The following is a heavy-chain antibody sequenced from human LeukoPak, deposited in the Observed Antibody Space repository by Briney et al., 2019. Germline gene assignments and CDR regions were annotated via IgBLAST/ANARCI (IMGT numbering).Heavy chain of an antibody. J-gene: IGHJ5*02. CDR3: ARAISYYDSSGYYPYNWFDP. V-gene: IGHV4-61*02. CDR2: IYTSGST. Sequence: SETLSLTCTVSGGSITSTTYYWRWIRQPAGKGLEWIGRIYTSGSTNYNPSLKSRVTMSVDTSKNQFSLKLSSVTAADTAVYYCARAISYYDSSGYYPYNWFDPWGQGTLVTVSS. D-gene: IGHD3-22*01. CDR1: GGSITSTTYY.